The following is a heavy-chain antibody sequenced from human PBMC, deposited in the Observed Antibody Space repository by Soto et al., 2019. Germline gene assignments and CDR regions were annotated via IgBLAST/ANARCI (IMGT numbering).Heavy chain of an antibody. CDR2: INHSGST. CDR3: ARDRGYSGYGPYYFDY. V-gene: IGHV4-34*01. J-gene: IGHJ4*02. CDR1: GGSFSGYY. D-gene: IGHD5-12*01. Sequence: SETLSLTCAVYGGSFSGYYWSWIRQPPGKGLEWIGEINHSGSTNYNPSLKSRVTISVDTSKNQFSLKLSSVTAADTAVYYCARDRGYSGYGPYYFDYWGQGTLVTVSS.